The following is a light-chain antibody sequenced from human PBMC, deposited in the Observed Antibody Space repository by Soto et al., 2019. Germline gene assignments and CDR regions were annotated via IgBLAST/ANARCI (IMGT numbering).Light chain of an antibody. CDR3: QQRSNWPREIT. V-gene: IGKV3-11*01. CDR2: DAF. J-gene: IGKJ5*01. CDR1: QSVSRF. Sequence: EIVLTQSPATLSLSPGGRATLSCRASQSVSRFLAWYQQKPGQAPRLLIYDAFDRAAGIPARFSGSGSGTDFTLTISSLEPEDFAVYYCQQRSNWPREITFGQGTRLEI.